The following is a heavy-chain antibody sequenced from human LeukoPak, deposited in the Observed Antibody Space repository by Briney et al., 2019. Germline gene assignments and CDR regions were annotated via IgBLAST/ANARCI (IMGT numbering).Heavy chain of an antibody. CDR1: GGSFSGYY. CDR2: INHSGST. CDR3: ARGYYYGSGSYLYYYYGMDV. V-gene: IGHV4-34*01. Sequence: PSETLSLTCAVYGGSFSGYYWSWIRQPPGKGLEWIGEINHSGSTNYNPSLKSRVTMSVDTSKNQFSLKLSSVTAADTAVYYCARGYYYGSGSYLYYYYGMDVWGQGTTVTVSS. J-gene: IGHJ6*02. D-gene: IGHD3-10*01.